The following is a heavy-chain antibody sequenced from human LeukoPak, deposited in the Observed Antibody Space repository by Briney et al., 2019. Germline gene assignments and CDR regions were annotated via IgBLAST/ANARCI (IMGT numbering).Heavy chain of an antibody. V-gene: IGHV3-23*01. D-gene: IGHD3-3*01. CDR1: GFTFSSYA. CDR3: AKDRDDFWSGYPSP. CDR2: ISGSGGST. J-gene: IGHJ5*02. Sequence: PGGSLRLSCAASGFTFSSYAMSWVRQAPGKGLEWVSAISGSGGSTYYADSVKGRFTISRDNSKNTLYLQMNSLRAEDTAVYNCAKDRDDFWSGYPSPWGQGTLVTVSS.